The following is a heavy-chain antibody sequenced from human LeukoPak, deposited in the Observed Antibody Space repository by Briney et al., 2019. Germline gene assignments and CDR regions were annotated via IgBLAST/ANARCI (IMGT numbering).Heavy chain of an antibody. D-gene: IGHD1-1*01. V-gene: IGHV3-21*01. CDR1: GFGFGSYN. J-gene: IGHJ4*02. CDR2: ISTSGAYI. CDR3: ARDLDWNDGVCDY. Sequence: GGYLRLFVAASGFGFGSYNMNSVRHATGKGLEWVSSISTSGAYIYYADSVKGRFTISRDNAKSSLYLLMNSLRAEDTAVYYCARDLDWNDGVCDYWGQGTLVTVSS.